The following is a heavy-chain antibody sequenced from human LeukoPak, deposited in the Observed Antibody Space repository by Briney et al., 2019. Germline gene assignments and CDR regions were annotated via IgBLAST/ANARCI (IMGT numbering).Heavy chain of an antibody. CDR1: GFTFSSYA. D-gene: IGHD3-10*01. V-gene: IGHV3-23*01. CDR3: XKXNTXVRGPKGAFDI. J-gene: IGHJ3*02. Sequence: GGSLRLSCAASGFTFSSYATSWVRQAPGKGLEWVSAISGSGGSTYYADSVKGRFTISRDNSKNTLYLQMNSLRAEDTAVYYXXKXNTXVRGPKGAFDIWGQGTMVTVSS. CDR2: ISGSGGST.